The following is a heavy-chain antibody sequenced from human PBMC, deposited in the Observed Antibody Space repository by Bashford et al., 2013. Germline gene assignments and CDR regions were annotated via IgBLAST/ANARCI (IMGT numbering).Heavy chain of an antibody. CDR3: ARGLAHGRDC. CDR1: GYTFTNYD. Sequence: ASVKVSCKASGYTFTNYDINWVRQATGQGLEWMGWMNPNSGNTRYAQKFQGRVTMTRDTSISTAYMELTNLRSEDTAVYYCARGLAHGRDCWGQGTLVTVSS. V-gene: IGHV1-8*01. CDR2: MNPNSGNT. J-gene: IGHJ4*02.